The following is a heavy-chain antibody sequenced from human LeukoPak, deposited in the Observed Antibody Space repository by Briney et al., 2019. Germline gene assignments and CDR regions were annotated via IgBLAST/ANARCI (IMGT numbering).Heavy chain of an antibody. CDR1: GYTFTSYG. CDR2: ISAYNGNT. D-gene: IGHD3-22*01. Sequence: GASVKVSCKASGYTFTSYGISWVRQAPGQGLEWMGWISAYNGNTNYAQKLQGRVTMTTDTSTSTAYMELRSLRPDDTAVYYCARTRGDYYDSSGYPDYWGQGTLVTVSS. V-gene: IGHV1-18*01. J-gene: IGHJ4*02. CDR3: ARTRGDYYDSSGYPDY.